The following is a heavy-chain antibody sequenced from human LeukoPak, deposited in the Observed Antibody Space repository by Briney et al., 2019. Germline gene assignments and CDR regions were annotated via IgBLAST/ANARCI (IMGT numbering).Heavy chain of an antibody. CDR2: IYSGGST. Sequence: GGSLRLPCAASGFTVSSNYMSWVRQAPGKGLEWVSVIYSGGSTYYADSVKGRFTISRDNSKNTLYLQMNSLRAEDTAVYYCARDRPPIRFLEWPKGYGMDVWGQGTTVTVSS. CDR1: GFTVSSNY. D-gene: IGHD3-3*01. V-gene: IGHV3-66*02. J-gene: IGHJ6*02. CDR3: ARDRPPIRFLEWPKGYGMDV.